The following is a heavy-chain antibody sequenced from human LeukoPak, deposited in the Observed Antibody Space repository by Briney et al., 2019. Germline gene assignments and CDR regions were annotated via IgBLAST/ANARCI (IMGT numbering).Heavy chain of an antibody. CDR3: ARMSGIAVAAIWISYFDY. Sequence: SGESLRLSCAASGFTFGAYYMTWVRQAPGKGLEWVANIKQDGSEKYYVDSVKGRFTISRDNANNSLYLQMNSLRAEDTAVYHCARMSGIAVAAIWISYFDYWGQGTLVTVSS. J-gene: IGHJ4*02. V-gene: IGHV3-7*03. CDR1: GFTFGAYY. CDR2: IKQDGSEK. D-gene: IGHD6-19*01.